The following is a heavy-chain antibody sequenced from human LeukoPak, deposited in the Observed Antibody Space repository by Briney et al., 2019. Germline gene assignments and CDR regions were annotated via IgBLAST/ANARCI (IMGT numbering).Heavy chain of an antibody. CDR3: ASPYRREQGALGI. CDR2: IWPSGST. D-gene: IGHD1-26*01. Sequence: EASETLSLTCSVSGGSISSGPYFWSWIRQSPGQGLEWIGYIWPSGSTYYNPSLKSRVTISVDTSKNQFSLKLSSVTAADTAVYYCASPYRREQGALGIWGQGTMVTVSS. V-gene: IGHV4-30-2*06. J-gene: IGHJ3*02. CDR1: GGSISSGPYF.